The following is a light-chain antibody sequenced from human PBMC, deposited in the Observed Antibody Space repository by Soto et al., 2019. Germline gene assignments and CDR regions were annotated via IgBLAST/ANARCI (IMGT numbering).Light chain of an antibody. Sequence: QSALAQPASVSGSPGQSITFSCTGTSSDVGRYNYVSWYQQHPGKAPKLTIYDVSSRPSGVSSRFSGSKSGNTASLTISGLQAEDEADYYCGSFTSSSTYVFGTGTKLTVL. J-gene: IGLJ1*01. CDR3: GSFTSSSTYV. CDR2: DVS. CDR1: SSDVGRYNY. V-gene: IGLV2-14*03.